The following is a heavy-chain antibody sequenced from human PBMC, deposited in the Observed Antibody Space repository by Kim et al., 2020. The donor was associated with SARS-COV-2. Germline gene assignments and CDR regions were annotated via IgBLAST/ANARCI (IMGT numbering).Heavy chain of an antibody. J-gene: IGHJ6*02. Sequence: SETLSLTCTVSGGSISSSSYYWGWIRQPPGKGLEWIGSIYYSGSTYYNPSLKSRVTISVDTSKNQFSLKLSSVTAADTAVYYCAREYYYGSGSSNYYYDYGMDVWGQGTTVTVSS. D-gene: IGHD3-10*01. CDR1: GGSISSSSYY. CDR3: AREYYYGSGSSNYYYDYGMDV. V-gene: IGHV4-39*02. CDR2: IYYSGST.